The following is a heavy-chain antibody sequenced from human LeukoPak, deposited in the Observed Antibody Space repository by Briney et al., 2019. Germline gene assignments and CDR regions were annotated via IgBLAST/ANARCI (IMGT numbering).Heavy chain of an antibody. J-gene: IGHJ5*02. V-gene: IGHV3-7*04. CDR2: IKRDGSRE. CDR3: ARDLKGFNL. CDR1: GFYFSAYL. Sequence: GGSRRLSCVASGFYFSAYLMSWVRQAPGKGLEWVANIKRDGSREFYLDSVKGRFTISRDNGNSSLYLHMTRLRVEDTAVYYCARDLKGFNLWGQGALVTVSS.